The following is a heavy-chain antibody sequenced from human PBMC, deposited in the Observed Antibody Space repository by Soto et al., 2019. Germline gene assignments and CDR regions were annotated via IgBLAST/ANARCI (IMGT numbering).Heavy chain of an antibody. J-gene: IGHJ6*03. D-gene: IGHD2-8*01. CDR3: ARSSPSVYYYYMDV. Sequence: SETLSLTCTVSGGSISSYYWSWIRQPPGKGLEWIGYIYYSGSTNYNPSLKSRVTISVDTSKNQFSLKLSSVTAADTAVYYCARSSPSVYYYYMDVWGKGTTVTV. V-gene: IGHV4-59*01. CDR1: GGSISSYY. CDR2: IYYSGST.